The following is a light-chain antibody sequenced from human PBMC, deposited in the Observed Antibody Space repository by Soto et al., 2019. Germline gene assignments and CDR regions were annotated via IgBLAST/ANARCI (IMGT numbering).Light chain of an antibody. Sequence: DIQMPPAPSTLSASVGDRVTITCRASQSISSGLAWYQQIPGKAPDLLIEDASSLESGVPSRFSGSGSGTEFTLTISCLQSEDFATYYCQQYGRSPLTLGRGTKVDI. CDR3: QQYGRSPLT. CDR1: QSISSG. J-gene: IGKJ4*01. V-gene: IGKV1-5*01. CDR2: DAS.